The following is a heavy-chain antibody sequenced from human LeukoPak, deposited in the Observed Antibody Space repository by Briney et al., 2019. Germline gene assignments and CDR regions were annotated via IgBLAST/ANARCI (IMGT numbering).Heavy chain of an antibody. V-gene: IGHV1-8*01. CDR2: MNPNSGNT. D-gene: IGHD3-22*01. J-gene: IGHJ4*02. CDR3: ARAYYYDSSGYLFDY. Sequence: ASVKVSCKASGYTFTSYDINWVRQATGQGLEWMGWMNPNSGNTGYAQKFQGRVTMTRDMSTSTVYMELSSLRSEDTAVYYCARAYYYDSSGYLFDYWGQGTLVTVSS. CDR1: GYTFTSYD.